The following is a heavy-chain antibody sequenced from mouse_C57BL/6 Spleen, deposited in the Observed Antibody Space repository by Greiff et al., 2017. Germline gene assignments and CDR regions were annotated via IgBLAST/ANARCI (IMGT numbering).Heavy chain of an antibody. D-gene: IGHD2-1*01. J-gene: IGHJ3*01. CDR3: ALYYGNPLAY. Sequence: EVQVVESGPELVKPGASVKMSCKASGYTFTDYNMHWVKQSHGKSLEWIGYINPNNGGTSYNQKFKGKATLTVNKSSSTAYMELRSLTSEDSAVYYCALYYGNPLAYWGQGTLVTVSA. V-gene: IGHV1-22*01. CDR2: INPNNGGT. CDR1: GYTFTDYN.